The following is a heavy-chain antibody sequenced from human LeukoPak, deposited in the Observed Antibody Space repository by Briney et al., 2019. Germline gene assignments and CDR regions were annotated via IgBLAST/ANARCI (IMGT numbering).Heavy chain of an antibody. CDR3: ARLESTEGTLY. CDR1: GSTVSSNY. CDR2: TYSVGTT. D-gene: IGHD5/OR15-5a*01. J-gene: IGHJ1*01. V-gene: IGHV3-66*02. Sequence: GGSLRLSCEDSGSTVSSNYMSWVRQAPGKGLEWVSVTYSVGTTYYADSVKGRFTISRDTSKNTVFLQMNSLRAEDTAVYYCARLESTEGTLYWGQGTLVTVSS.